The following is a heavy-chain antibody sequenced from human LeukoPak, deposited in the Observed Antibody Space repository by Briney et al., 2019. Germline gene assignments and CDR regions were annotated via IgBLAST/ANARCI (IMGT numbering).Heavy chain of an antibody. Sequence: PSETLSLTCTVSGGSISSSSYYWGWIRQPPGKGLEWIGSIYYSGSTYYNPSLKSRVTISVDTSKNQFSLKLSSVTAADTAVYYCARDGARIAAAGFDYWGQGTLVTVSS. J-gene: IGHJ4*02. D-gene: IGHD6-13*01. CDR3: ARDGARIAAAGFDY. CDR1: GGSISSSSYY. CDR2: IYYSGST. V-gene: IGHV4-39*07.